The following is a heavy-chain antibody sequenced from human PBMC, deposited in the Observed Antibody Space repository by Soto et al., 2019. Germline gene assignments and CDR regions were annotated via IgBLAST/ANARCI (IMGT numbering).Heavy chain of an antibody. CDR1: GFTFSSYA. J-gene: IGHJ4*02. V-gene: IGHV3-23*01. D-gene: IGHD3-3*01. CDR3: AKVQKYYDFWSGLDY. CDR2: ISGSGGST. Sequence: EVQLLESGGGLVQPGGSLRLSCAASGFTFSSYAMSWVRQAPGKGLEWVSAISGSGGSTYYADSVKGRFTISRDNSKNTLYLQMNSLRVEDTAVYYCAKVQKYYDFWSGLDYWGQGTLVTVSS.